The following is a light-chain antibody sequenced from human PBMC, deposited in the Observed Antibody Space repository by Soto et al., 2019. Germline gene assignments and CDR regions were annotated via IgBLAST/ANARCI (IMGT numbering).Light chain of an antibody. CDR1: QSLLHSNGYNY. CDR2: LGS. Sequence: DLVMTQSPLSLPVTPGEPASISCRSSQSLLHSNGYNYLDWYLQKPGQSPQLLIYLGSSRASGVPDRFSGSGSATDFTLKISRVEAEDVGVYYCMQALQTPPTFGQGTRLEIK. J-gene: IGKJ5*01. V-gene: IGKV2-28*01. CDR3: MQALQTPPT.